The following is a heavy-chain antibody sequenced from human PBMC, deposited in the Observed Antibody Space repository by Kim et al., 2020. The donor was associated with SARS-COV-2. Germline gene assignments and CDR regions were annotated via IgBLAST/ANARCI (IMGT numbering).Heavy chain of an antibody. Sequence: GGSLRLSCAASGFTFSSYWMSWVRQAPGKGLEWVASIKRDASVISYVDSVRGRFTISRDNAKNSLSLQMDSLRAEDTALYFCARPYRGGSFDIWGQGTMVTVSS. J-gene: IGHJ3*02. CDR3: ARPYRGGSFDI. CDR1: GFTFSSYW. CDR2: IKRDASVI. D-gene: IGHD3-16*01. V-gene: IGHV3-7*01.